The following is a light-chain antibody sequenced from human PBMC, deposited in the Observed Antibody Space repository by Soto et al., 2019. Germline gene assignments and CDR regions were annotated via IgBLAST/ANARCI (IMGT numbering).Light chain of an antibody. CDR2: TAS. CDR3: QQANSFPIT. Sequence: DIQMTQSPSSVSASVGDRVTITCRASQTINSWLAWYQQKPGKAPNLLIYTASSLQGVVPSRFSGSGSGTDFTLTITSLQPEDFATYYCQQANSFPITFGQGTRLEIE. V-gene: IGKV1-12*01. CDR1: QTINSW. J-gene: IGKJ5*01.